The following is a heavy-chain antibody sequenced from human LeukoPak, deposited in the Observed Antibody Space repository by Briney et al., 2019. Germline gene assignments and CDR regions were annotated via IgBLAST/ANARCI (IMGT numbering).Heavy chain of an antibody. V-gene: IGHV3-7*03. CDR1: GFTFSSYA. D-gene: IGHD3-3*01. J-gene: IGHJ4*02. CDR2: IKLDGSEK. Sequence: GGSLRLSCAATGFTFSSYAMHWVRQAPGKGLEWVANIKLDGSEKNYVDSVKGRFTISRDNTKNSLYLQMNSLRVEDTAVFYCARDQYDTWSRRGNFDSWGQGTLVIVSS. CDR3: ARDQYDTWSRRGNFDS.